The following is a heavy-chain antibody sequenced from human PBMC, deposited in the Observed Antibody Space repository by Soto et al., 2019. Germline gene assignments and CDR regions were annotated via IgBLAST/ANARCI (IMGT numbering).Heavy chain of an antibody. CDR1: GGSISSGGYY. Sequence: PSETLSLTCTVSGGSISSGGYYWSWIRQHPGKGLEWIGYIYYSGSTYYNQSPKSRVTISVDTSKNQFSLKLSSVTAADTAVYYCARMYGDYVLSWLDPWGQGTLVTVSS. V-gene: IGHV4-31*03. CDR3: ARMYGDYVLSWLDP. J-gene: IGHJ5*02. D-gene: IGHD4-17*01. CDR2: IYYSGST.